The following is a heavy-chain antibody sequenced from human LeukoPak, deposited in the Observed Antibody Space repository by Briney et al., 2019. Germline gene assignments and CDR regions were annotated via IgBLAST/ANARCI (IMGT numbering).Heavy chain of an antibody. CDR2: ISAYNGNT. V-gene: IGHV1-18*01. J-gene: IGHJ4*02. CDR3: ARGASSYYDSSDYFDY. CDR1: GYTFTSYG. Sequence: ASVKVSCKASGYTFTSYGISWVRQAPGQGLEWMGWISAYNGNTNYAQKLQGRVTMTTDTSTSTAYMELRSLRSDDTAVYYCARGASSYYDSSDYFDYWGQGTLVTVSS. D-gene: IGHD3-22*01.